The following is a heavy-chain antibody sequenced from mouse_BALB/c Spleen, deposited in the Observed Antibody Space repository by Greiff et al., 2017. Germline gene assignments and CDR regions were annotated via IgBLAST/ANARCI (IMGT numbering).Heavy chain of an antibody. J-gene: IGHJ3*01. CDR2: INPSTGYT. V-gene: IGHV1-7*01. CDR3: ARHGYSFAY. D-gene: IGHD2-3*01. CDR1: GYTFTSYW. Sequence: QVQLQQSGAELAKPGASVKMSCKASGYTFTSYWMHWVKQRPGQGLEWIGYINPSTGYTEYNQKFKDKATLTADKSSSTAYMQLSSLTSEDSAVYYCARHGYSFAYWGQGTLVTVSA.